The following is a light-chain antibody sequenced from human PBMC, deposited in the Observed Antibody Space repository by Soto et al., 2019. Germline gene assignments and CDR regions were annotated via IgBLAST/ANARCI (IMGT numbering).Light chain of an antibody. CDR2: QVS. J-gene: IGKJ2*01. CDR1: QSLVHNNGNTY. Sequence: DAVMTQSPLSLPVTLGQPASISCRSSQSLVHNNGNTYLAWFQQRPGQSPRRLLYQVSNRDSGVPHRFSGSGSGTDFTLKISRVEAEDFGVYHCMQGTHGPHTFGQGTKLEIK. CDR3: MQGTHGPHT. V-gene: IGKV2-30*02.